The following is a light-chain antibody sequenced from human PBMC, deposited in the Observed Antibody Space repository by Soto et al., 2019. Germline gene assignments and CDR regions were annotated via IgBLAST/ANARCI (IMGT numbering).Light chain of an antibody. CDR2: KAS. CDR3: QQYDTSPLT. Sequence: DIQMTQSPSTLSASVGDRVTITCRASQSVNSWLAWYQQKPGKAPKLLLYKASSLESGVPSRFSGSGSGTEFTLTISSLQPDDFGTYYCQQYDTSPLTLGGGTK. V-gene: IGKV1-5*03. J-gene: IGKJ4*01. CDR1: QSVNSW.